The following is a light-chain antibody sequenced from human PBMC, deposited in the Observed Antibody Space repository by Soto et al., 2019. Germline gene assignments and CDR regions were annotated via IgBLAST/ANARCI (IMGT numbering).Light chain of an antibody. V-gene: IGKV1-39*01. CDR3: QQSYSTPIT. CDR1: QSISSY. CDR2: AAS. Sequence: ASVGDIFTITCRASQSISSYLNWYQQKPGKAPKLLIYAASSLQSGVPSRFSGSGSGTDFTLTISSLQPEDFATYYCQQSYSTPITFGQGTRLEIK. J-gene: IGKJ5*01.